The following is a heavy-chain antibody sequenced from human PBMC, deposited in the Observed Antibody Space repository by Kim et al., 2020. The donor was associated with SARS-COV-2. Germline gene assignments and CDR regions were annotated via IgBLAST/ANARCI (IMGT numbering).Heavy chain of an antibody. Sequence: VKGRFTISRDNSKNTLYLQMNSLRAEDTAVYYCARVPPPRVRGVIMPFDYWGQGTLVTVSS. J-gene: IGHJ4*02. D-gene: IGHD3-10*01. V-gene: IGHV3-30*07. CDR3: ARVPPPRVRGVIMPFDY.